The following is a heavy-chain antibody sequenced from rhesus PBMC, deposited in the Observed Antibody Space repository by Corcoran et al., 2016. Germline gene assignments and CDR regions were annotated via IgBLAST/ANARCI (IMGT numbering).Heavy chain of an antibody. Sequence: QVQLQESGPGLVKPSETLSLTCAVSGGSITTYYWSWIRQSPGKGLEWIGRLHGSVGDTDYRPSLQRRVTISIDTSKTQLSLKLTSVTAADTAVYFCAKMVSSWNNPAFDFWGQGLRVTVSS. CDR3: AKMVSSWNNPAFDF. CDR1: GGSITTYY. CDR2: LHGSVGDT. V-gene: IGHV4-160*01. J-gene: IGHJ3*01. D-gene: IGHD1-20*01.